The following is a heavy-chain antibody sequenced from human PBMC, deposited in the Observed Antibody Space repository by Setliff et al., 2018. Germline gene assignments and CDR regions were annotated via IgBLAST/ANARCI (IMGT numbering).Heavy chain of an antibody. Sequence: SETLSLTCTVSGGSISSSSYYWGWIRQPPGKGLEWIGSIYYSGSTYYNLSLKSRVTISVDTSKNQFSLKLSSVTAADTAVYYCARDKPEGYNFWSGYLGGGLMDVWGQGTTVTAP. CDR3: ARDKPEGYNFWSGYLGGGLMDV. V-gene: IGHV4-39*07. CDR2: IYYSGST. J-gene: IGHJ6*02. D-gene: IGHD3-3*01. CDR1: GGSISSSSYY.